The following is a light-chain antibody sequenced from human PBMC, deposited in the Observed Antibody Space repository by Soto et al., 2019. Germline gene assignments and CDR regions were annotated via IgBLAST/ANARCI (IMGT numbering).Light chain of an antibody. CDR1: QTVRNNY. CDR2: GAF. CDR3: QQSYSTPPWT. J-gene: IGKJ1*01. Sequence: EFVLTQSPGTLSLSPGERATLSCRASQTVRNNYLAWYQQKPGQAPRLLIYGAFNRATGIPARFSGSGSGTDFTLTISSLQPEDFATYYCQQSYSTPPWTFGQGTKVDIK. V-gene: IGKV3-20*01.